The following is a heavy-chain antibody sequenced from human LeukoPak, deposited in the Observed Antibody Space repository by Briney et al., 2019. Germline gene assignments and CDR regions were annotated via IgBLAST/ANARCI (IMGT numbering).Heavy chain of an antibody. J-gene: IGHJ5*02. CDR1: GFTFSSYS. D-gene: IGHD3-10*01. CDR3: ARDHPQAIQPFIWFDP. CDR2: ISSSSYI. V-gene: IGHV3-21*01. Sequence: PGGSLRLSCAASGFTFSSYSMNWVRQAPGKGLEWVSSISSSSYIYYADSVKGRFTISRDNPKNSLYLQMNSLRAEDTAVYYCARDHPQAIQPFIWFDPWGQGTLVTVSS.